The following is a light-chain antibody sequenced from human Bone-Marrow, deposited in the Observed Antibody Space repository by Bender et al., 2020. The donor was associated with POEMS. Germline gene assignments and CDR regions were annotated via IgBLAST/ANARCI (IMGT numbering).Light chain of an antibody. CDR3: QVWDNDSSHQI. J-gene: IGLJ2*01. CDR1: KLGDKF. Sequence: SYDLTQPPSVSVSPGQTASITCSGDKLGDKFACWYQQKPGQAPVLVVFDDRDRPSGIPERFSGSTSGSTATLTISRVEAGDEADYYCQVWDNDSSHQIFGGGTKLTVL. V-gene: IGLV3-1*01. CDR2: DDR.